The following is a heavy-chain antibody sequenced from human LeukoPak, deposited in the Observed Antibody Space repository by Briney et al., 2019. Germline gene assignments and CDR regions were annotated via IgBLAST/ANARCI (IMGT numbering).Heavy chain of an antibody. CDR3: ARDYGDYVFDY. D-gene: IGHD4-17*01. CDR2: IKQDGSEK. Sequence: GGSLRLSCAASGFTFSDYWMSWVRQAPGKGLEWVANIKQDGSEKYYVDSVKGRFTISRDNAKNSLYLQMNSLRAEDTAVYYCARDYGDYVFDYWGQGTLVTVSS. V-gene: IGHV3-7*01. J-gene: IGHJ4*02. CDR1: GFTFSDYW.